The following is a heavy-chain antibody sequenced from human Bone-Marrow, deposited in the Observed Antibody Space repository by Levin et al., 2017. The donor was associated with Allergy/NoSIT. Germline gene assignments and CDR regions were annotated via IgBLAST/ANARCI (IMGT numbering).Heavy chain of an antibody. Sequence: SETLSLTCAVSGYSISSGYYWGWIRQPPGTGLGWIGSIYHSGSTYYNPSLKSRVTISVDTSKNQFSLKLSSVTAADTAVYYCASAFLYYYGSGWYNWFDPWGQGTLVTVSS. CDR3: ASAFLYYYGSGWYNWFDP. J-gene: IGHJ5*02. D-gene: IGHD3-10*01. CDR2: IYHSGST. CDR1: GYSISSGYY. V-gene: IGHV4-38-2*01.